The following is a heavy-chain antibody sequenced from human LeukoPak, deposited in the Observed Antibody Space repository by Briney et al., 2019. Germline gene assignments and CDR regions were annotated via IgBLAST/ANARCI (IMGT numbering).Heavy chain of an antibody. CDR3: MRDASIYDGDYYNY. Sequence: PSGTLSLTCAVPGGSISSNNWWNWVRQSPGKGLEWIGEINHGGSTNYNPSLKSRVTILVDKSKNQLSLKLNSVTAADTAVYYCMRDASIYDGDYYNYWGQGTLVTVSS. J-gene: IGHJ4*02. D-gene: IGHD4-17*01. V-gene: IGHV4-4*02. CDR1: GGSISSNNW. CDR2: INHGGST.